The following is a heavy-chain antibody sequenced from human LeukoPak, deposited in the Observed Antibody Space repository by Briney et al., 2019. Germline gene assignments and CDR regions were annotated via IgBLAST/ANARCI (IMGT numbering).Heavy chain of an antibody. Sequence: PGGSLRLSCAASGFTFSSYEMNWVRQAPGKGLEWVSYIGSSGSTIYYADSVKGRFTISRDNAKNSLYLQMNSLRAEGTAVYYCARDYGGSSPFDYWGQGTLVTVSS. J-gene: IGHJ4*02. CDR2: IGSSGSTI. CDR3: ARDYGGSSPFDY. D-gene: IGHD4-23*01. CDR1: GFTFSSYE. V-gene: IGHV3-48*03.